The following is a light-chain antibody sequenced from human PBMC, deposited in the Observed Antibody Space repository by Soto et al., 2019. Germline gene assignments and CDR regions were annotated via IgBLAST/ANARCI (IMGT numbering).Light chain of an antibody. CDR2: RAS. V-gene: IGKV3-20*01. CDR1: RSVSSNY. CDR3: QHYGSSPRT. J-gene: IGKJ1*01. Sequence: EIVLTQPPGTLSLSPGETATLSCRASRSVSSNYLAWYQQRPGQAPRLLINRASNRATGIPDRFTGSGSGTDFTLTINRLEPADFAVYYCQHYGSSPRTFGQGTKVAIK.